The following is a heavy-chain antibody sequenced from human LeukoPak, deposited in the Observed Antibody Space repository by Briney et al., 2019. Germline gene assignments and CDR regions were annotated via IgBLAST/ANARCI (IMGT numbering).Heavy chain of an antibody. CDR1: GFTFGSYW. Sequence: PGGSLRLSCAASGFTFGSYWMSWVRQAPGKGLEWVANIKQDESEKYYVDSVKGRFSISRDNARNSLYPQINSLRAEDTAVYHCARGNDYGDHVGIYFDSWGQGTLVTVSS. V-gene: IGHV3-7*03. J-gene: IGHJ4*02. CDR2: IKQDESEK. CDR3: ARGNDYGDHVGIYFDS. D-gene: IGHD4-17*01.